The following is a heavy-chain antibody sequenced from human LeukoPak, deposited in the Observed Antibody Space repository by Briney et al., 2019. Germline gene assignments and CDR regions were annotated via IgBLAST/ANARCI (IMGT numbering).Heavy chain of an antibody. V-gene: IGHV4-31*03. CDR3: ARETYGSGSYYRY. J-gene: IGHJ4*02. D-gene: IGHD3-10*01. CDR2: IHYSGST. Sequence: SETLSLTCTVSGGAISKVCYYCSSFRQHPGKGLEWIGYIHYSGSTYYNPSLKSRVTISVDTSKNQFSLKLSSVTAADTAVYYCARETYGSGSYYRYWGQGTLVTVSS. CDR1: GGAISKVCYY.